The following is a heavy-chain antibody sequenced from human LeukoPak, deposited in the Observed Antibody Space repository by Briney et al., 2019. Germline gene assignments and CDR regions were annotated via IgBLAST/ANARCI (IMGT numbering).Heavy chain of an antibody. CDR3: ARDLFTGGWYAWFDP. CDR2: INPNSGGT. V-gene: IGHV1-2*06. CDR1: GYTFTGYY. Sequence: GASVKVSCKACGYTFTGYYMHWVRQAPGQGLEWMGRINPNSGGTNYAQKFQGRVTMTRDTSISTAYMELSRLRSDDTAVYYCARDLFTGGWYAWFDPWGQGTLVTVSS. J-gene: IGHJ5*02. D-gene: IGHD6-19*01.